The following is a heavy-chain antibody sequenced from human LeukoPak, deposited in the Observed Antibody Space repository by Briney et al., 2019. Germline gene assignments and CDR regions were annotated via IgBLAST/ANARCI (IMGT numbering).Heavy chain of an antibody. D-gene: IGHD6-6*01. CDR2: ISYTGNTK. Sequence: GALRLSCAASGFTFNNYGMQWVRQAPGKGLEWVAVISYTGNTKYYVDSVKGRFTISRDNSKNTLYLQMNSLRAVDTAVYYCVKESDEYSSSSSDYWGQGTLVTVSS. V-gene: IGHV3-30*18. CDR1: GFTFNNYG. CDR3: VKESDEYSSSSSDY. J-gene: IGHJ4*02.